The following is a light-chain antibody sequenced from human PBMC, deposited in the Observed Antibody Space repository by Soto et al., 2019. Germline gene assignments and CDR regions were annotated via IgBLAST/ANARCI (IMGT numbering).Light chain of an antibody. J-gene: IGKJ2*01. V-gene: IGKV1-17*01. Sequence: DIHMTQSPCALSESVGDRVTITCRASEGTRNLGCFQQKPGDAYKRLIYATSSLESGVPSRFTGSGSGTEFKITISSLQPEDVATYFGLKHNTFPYTLGQGTNLDIQ. CDR2: ATS. CDR3: LKHNTFPYT. CDR1: EGTRN.